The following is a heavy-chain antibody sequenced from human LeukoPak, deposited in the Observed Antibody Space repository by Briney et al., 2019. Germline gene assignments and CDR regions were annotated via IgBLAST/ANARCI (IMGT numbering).Heavy chain of an antibody. V-gene: IGHV3-23*01. D-gene: IGHD3-22*01. Sequence: GGSLRLSCAASGFTFSSYAMSWVRQAPGKGLEWVSAISGSGGSTYYADSVKGRFTISRDNSKNTLYLQMNGLRAEDTAVYYCAKDIGSYDSSGYKQNWGQGTLVTVSS. CDR1: GFTFSSYA. J-gene: IGHJ4*02. CDR2: ISGSGGST. CDR3: AKDIGSYDSSGYKQN.